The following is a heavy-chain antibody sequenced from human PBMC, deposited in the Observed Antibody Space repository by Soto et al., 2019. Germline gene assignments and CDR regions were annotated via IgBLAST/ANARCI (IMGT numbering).Heavy chain of an antibody. CDR2: IYWDDDK. CDR3: AHSMGYGSGSDSDVDAFDI. CDR1: GFSLSTSGVG. J-gene: IGHJ3*02. Sequence: QITLKESGPTLVKPTQTLTLTCTFSGFSLSTSGVGVGWIRQPPGKALEWLALIYWDDDKRYSPSLKSRLTITKDTTKNQVVLTMTNMDPVDTATYYCAHSMGYGSGSDSDVDAFDIWGQGTMVTVSS. D-gene: IGHD3-10*01. V-gene: IGHV2-5*02.